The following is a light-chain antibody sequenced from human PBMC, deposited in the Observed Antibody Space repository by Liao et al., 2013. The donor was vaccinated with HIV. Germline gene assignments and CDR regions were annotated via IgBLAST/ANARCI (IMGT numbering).Light chain of an antibody. CDR2: QDT. Sequence: SYDLTQPPSVSVSPGQTASIPCSGANLGDKYVCWFQQKAGQSPVLVIYQDTKRPSGIPERFSASNSGNTATLTISGTQPLDEADYYCQAGDTSSSHVFGPGTKLTVL. CDR1: NLGDKY. CDR3: QAGDTSSSHV. V-gene: IGLV3-1*01. J-gene: IGLJ1*01.